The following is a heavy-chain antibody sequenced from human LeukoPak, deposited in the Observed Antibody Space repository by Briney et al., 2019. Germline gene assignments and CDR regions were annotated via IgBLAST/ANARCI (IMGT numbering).Heavy chain of an antibody. CDR3: ARDAYSERDFDY. V-gene: IGHV3-21*01. CDR1: GFTFSSYS. Sequence: KTGGSLRLSCAASGFTFSSYSMNWVRQAPGKGLECISSISSSSSYIYYADSVKGRFTISRDNAKNSLYLQMNSLRAEDTAVYYCARDAYSERDFDYWGQGTLVTVSS. D-gene: IGHD1-1*01. J-gene: IGHJ4*02. CDR2: ISSSSSYI.